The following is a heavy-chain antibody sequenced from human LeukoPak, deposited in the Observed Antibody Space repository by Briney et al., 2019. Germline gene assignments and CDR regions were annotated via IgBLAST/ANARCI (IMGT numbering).Heavy chain of an antibody. V-gene: IGHV3-7*03. J-gene: IGHJ6*03. Sequence: GGSLRLTCAASGFTFSSYGMSWVRQAPGKGLEWVANIKQDGSEKYYADSVKGRFTISRDNAKNSLYLQMNSLRAEDTAVYYCARSPSLYGNGYSHYYYMKVWGKGTTVTVSS. CDR3: ARSPSLYGNGYSHYYYMKV. CDR1: GFTFSSYG. CDR2: IKQDGSEK. D-gene: IGHD3-16*02.